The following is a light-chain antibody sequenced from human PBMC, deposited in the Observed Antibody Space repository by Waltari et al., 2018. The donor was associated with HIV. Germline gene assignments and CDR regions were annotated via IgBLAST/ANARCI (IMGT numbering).Light chain of an antibody. V-gene: IGLV1-44*01. CDR1: NSNLGSNP. Sequence: QSVLTQPPSASGTPGQRVTISCSGSNSNLGSNPVNWYQQLPGTAPKLLIYGNSQRPSGFPDRFSGSKSGTSASLAISGLQSDDEAHYYCAAWDDSLSVYVFATGTKVTVL. J-gene: IGLJ1*01. CDR2: GNS. CDR3: AAWDDSLSVYV.